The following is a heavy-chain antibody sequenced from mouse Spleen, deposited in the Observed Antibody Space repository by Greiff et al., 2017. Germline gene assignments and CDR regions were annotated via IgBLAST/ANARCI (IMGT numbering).Heavy chain of an antibody. CDR2: IWSGGST. V-gene: IGHV2-2*01. Sequence: VKLMESGPGLVQPSQSLSITCTVSGFSLTSYGVHWVRQSPGKGLEWLGVIWSGGSTDYNAAFISRLSISKDNSKSQVFFKMNSLQADDTAIYYCARKNYRYDWYFDVWGAGTTVTVSS. D-gene: IGHD2-14*01. CDR3: ARKNYRYDWYFDV. CDR1: GFSLTSYG. J-gene: IGHJ1*01.